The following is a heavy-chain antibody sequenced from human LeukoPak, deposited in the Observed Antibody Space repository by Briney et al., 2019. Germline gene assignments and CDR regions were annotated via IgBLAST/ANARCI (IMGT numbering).Heavy chain of an antibody. CDR2: INPNSGGT. V-gene: IGHV1-2*02. Sequence: ASVKVSCKASGYTFTGYYMHWVRQAPGQGLEWMGWINPNSGGTNYAQKFQGRVTMTRDTSISTVYMELSRLRSDDTAVYYCARVFVYGDYYDAFDIWGQGTMVTVS. CDR1: GYTFTGYY. D-gene: IGHD4-17*01. CDR3: ARVFVYGDYYDAFDI. J-gene: IGHJ3*02.